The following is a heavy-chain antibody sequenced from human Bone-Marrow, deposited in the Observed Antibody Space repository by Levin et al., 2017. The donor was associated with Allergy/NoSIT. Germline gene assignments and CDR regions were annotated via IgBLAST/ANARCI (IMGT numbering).Heavy chain of an antibody. CDR2: IFYTGSA. Sequence: SQTLSLTCNVSGDSIKNYYWTWIRQPPGKGLEWIGYIFYTGSANYNPSLKSRVSMSVDASNNHFSLKLKSVTAADTAMYYCARLLAEGSSDWYTAFDIWGQGTLVTVSP. CDR1: GDSIKNYY. V-gene: IGHV4-59*01. D-gene: IGHD6-19*01. CDR3: ARLLAEGSSDWYTAFDI. J-gene: IGHJ3*02.